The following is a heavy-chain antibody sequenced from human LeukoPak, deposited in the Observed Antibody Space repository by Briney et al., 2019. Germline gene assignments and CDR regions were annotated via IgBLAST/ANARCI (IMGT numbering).Heavy chain of an antibody. Sequence: ASVKVSCKASGYTFTGYYMQWVRQAPGQGLEWMGWINPNSGGTNYAQKFQGRVTMTRDTSISTAYMELSRLRSDDTAVYYCARVYVVVVAASMDVWGQGTTVTVSS. V-gene: IGHV1-2*02. J-gene: IGHJ6*02. CDR3: ARVYVVVVAASMDV. D-gene: IGHD2-15*01. CDR2: INPNSGGT. CDR1: GYTFTGYY.